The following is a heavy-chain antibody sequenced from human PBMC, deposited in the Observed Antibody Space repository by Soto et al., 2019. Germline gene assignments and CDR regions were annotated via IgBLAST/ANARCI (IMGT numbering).Heavy chain of an antibody. CDR1: GGTFSGYA. Sequence: QVQLVQSGAEVTKPGSSVKVSCKASGGTFSGYAISWVRQAPGQGLEWMGEIIPMFGTSNYAQKFQGRVTITADGSTSTAYMELSRLRSEDTAVYYCARGSCSSTSCYKEYYFDLWGQGTLVTVSS. CDR2: IIPMFGTS. V-gene: IGHV1-69*01. J-gene: IGHJ4*02. CDR3: ARGSCSSTSCYKEYYFDL. D-gene: IGHD2-2*02.